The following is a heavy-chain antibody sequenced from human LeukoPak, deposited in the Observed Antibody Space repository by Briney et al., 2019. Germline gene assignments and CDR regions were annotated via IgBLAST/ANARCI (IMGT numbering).Heavy chain of an antibody. CDR2: LYSGGST. J-gene: IGHJ3*02. CDR1: GFTFKNAW. D-gene: IGHD3-16*01. V-gene: IGHV3-66*02. CDR3: ARGGALDI. Sequence: PGGSLRLSCAASGFTFKNAWMNWVRQAPGKGLEWVSILYSGGSTYYANSVKGRFTISRDNSKNTLYLQMNSLRPEDTAVYYCARGGALDIWGQGTMVTVSS.